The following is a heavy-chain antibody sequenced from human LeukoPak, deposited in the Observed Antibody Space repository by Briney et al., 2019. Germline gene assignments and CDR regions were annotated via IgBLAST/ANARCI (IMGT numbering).Heavy chain of an antibody. V-gene: IGHV4-4*02. J-gene: IGHJ4*02. CDR3: VADYGGNSAYDY. Sequence: SETLSLTCAVSGGSISSDHWWNWVRQPPGKGLEWIGEIYHSGSTNYNPSLKSRVTMSVGKSKNQFSLKLSSVTAADTAVYYCVADYGGNSAYDYWGQGTLVTVSS. CDR1: GGSISSDHW. D-gene: IGHD4-23*01. CDR2: IYHSGST.